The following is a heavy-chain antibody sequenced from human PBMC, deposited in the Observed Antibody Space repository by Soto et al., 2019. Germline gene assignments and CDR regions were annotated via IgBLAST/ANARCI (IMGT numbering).Heavy chain of an antibody. D-gene: IGHD2-2*01. Sequence: QVQLVQSGAEVKKPGSSVKVSCKASGGTFSSYTISWLRQAPGQGLARMGRIIPILGIANYAQKFQGRVTITADKSTSTAYMERSSLRSEDTAVYYCAREDIVVVPAATFAFDIWGQGTMVTVSS. J-gene: IGHJ3*02. CDR2: IIPILGIA. V-gene: IGHV1-69*08. CDR1: GGTFSSYT. CDR3: AREDIVVVPAATFAFDI.